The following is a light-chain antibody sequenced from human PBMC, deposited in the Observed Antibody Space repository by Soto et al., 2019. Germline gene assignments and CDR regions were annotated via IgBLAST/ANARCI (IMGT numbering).Light chain of an antibody. CDR3: QTWGSDIHVV. Sequence: QLVLTQSPSASASLGASVKLTCTLSSGHSSYTIAWHQQQPEKGPRYLMTLNSDGSHRKGDGIPARFPGASSGAERYLTISSLQSEDEADYYCQTWGSDIHVVFGGGTKVTVL. CDR2: LNSDGSH. CDR1: SGHSSYT. V-gene: IGLV4-69*01. J-gene: IGLJ2*01.